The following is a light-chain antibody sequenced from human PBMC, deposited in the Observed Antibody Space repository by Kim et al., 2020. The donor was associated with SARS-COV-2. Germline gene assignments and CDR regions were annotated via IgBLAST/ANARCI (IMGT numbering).Light chain of an antibody. V-gene: IGLV3-19*01. CDR1: SLRKYS. J-gene: IGLJ3*02. CDR3: NSRDGSSNYWM. Sequence: ALGQTVQITCQGDSLRKYSARWYQQKPRQAPRLVFYGKNNRPLGVPDRFSGSYSGNTASLTITAAQAEDEADYFCNSRDGSSNYWMFCGGTKVTVL. CDR2: GKN.